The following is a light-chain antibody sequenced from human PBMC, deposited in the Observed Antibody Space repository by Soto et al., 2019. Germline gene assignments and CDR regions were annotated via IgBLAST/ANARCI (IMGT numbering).Light chain of an antibody. CDR1: STDVGGYNY. Sequence: QSALAQPSSVSGSPGQSITISCTGTSTDVGGYNYVSWYQHHPGKGPKLIIYEVSNRPSGVSDRFSGSKSGNKASLIISNLEDEDESDYYCGSYTSTDTPFVFGTGTTVTVL. CDR3: GSYTSTDTPFV. J-gene: IGLJ1*01. V-gene: IGLV2-14*01. CDR2: EVS.